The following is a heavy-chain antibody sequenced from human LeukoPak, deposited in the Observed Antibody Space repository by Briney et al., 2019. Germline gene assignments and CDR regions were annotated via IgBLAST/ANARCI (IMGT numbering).Heavy chain of an antibody. J-gene: IGHJ3*02. D-gene: IGHD3-22*01. Sequence: GGSLRLSCAASGFTFSSYWMHWVRQAQGKGLVWVSRINIDGSITNYADSVKGRFTISRDNAKNTLYLQMNSLRAEDTAVYYCARDPNYDSSGSVDAFDIWGQGTMVTVSS. CDR1: GFTFSSYW. V-gene: IGHV3-74*01. CDR2: INIDGSIT. CDR3: ARDPNYDSSGSVDAFDI.